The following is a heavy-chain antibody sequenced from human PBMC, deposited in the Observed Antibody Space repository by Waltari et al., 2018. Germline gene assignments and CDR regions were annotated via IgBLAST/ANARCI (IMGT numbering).Heavy chain of an antibody. V-gene: IGHV4-34*01. CDR3: ARVKSGFDS. Sequence: QVQLKQWGAGLLKISETLSLTCEVSGGSFTTNYWSWIRQSPGKGLEWIGEIYHTGSHNYNPSLQNRVTISVDRSKSLFSLEVTSITAADAAIYYGARVKSGFDSWGQGTVVTVSS. CDR2: IYHTGSH. CDR1: GGSFTTNY. J-gene: IGHJ4*02.